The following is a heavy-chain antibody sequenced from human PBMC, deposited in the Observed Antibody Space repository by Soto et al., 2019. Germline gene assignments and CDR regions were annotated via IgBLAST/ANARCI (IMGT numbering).Heavy chain of an antibody. J-gene: IGHJ6*02. CDR2: INHSGST. Sequence: NPSETLSLTCTVYGGSFSGYYWSWIRQPPGKGLEWIGEINHSGSTNYNPSLKSRVTISVDTSKNQFSLKLSSVTAADTAVYYCARGVYYDFWSGYLDYYYYGMDVWGQGTTVTVSS. CDR3: ARGVYYDFWSGYLDYYYYGMDV. D-gene: IGHD3-3*01. V-gene: IGHV4-34*01. CDR1: GGSFSGYY.